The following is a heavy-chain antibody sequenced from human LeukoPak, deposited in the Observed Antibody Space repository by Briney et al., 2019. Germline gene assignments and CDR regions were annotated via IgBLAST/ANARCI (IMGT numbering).Heavy chain of an antibody. CDR3: ARISSSNWYNERGAFDV. D-gene: IGHD6-13*01. CDR1: GDSISRYY. V-gene: IGHV4-59*01. Sequence: SETLSLTCTVSGDSISRYYWSWIRQSPGKGLEWIGYIYYSGNTNYNPSLKSRVTISVDTSKNQISLKLTSVTAADTAVYYCARISSSNWYNERGAFDVWGQGTVVTVSS. CDR2: IYYSGNT. J-gene: IGHJ3*01.